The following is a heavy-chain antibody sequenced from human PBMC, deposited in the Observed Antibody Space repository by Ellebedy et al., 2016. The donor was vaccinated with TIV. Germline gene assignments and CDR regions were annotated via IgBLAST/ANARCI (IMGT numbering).Heavy chain of an antibody. CDR1: GFTLTNYW. J-gene: IGHJ2*01. D-gene: IGHD4-17*01. V-gene: IGHV3-7*01. CDR2: INEDGTKK. CDR3: ARAIYGASYL. Sequence: GGSLRLSCTASGFTLTNYWMTWVRQAPGRGPEWVANINEDGTKKHFVDSVRGRFSISRDDAGNSLYLQMSSLGGEDTAVYYCARAIYGASYLWGRGTLVTVSS.